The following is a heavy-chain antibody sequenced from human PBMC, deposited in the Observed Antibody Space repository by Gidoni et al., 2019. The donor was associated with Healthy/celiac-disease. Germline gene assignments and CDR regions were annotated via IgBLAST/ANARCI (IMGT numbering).Heavy chain of an antibody. D-gene: IGHD6-19*01. Sequence: QVQLVESGGGVVQPGRPLRPTCAASGFTFRSHGMHWVRQAPGKGLAWVEVIWYDGSNKYYADSVKGRFTISRDNSKNTLYLQMNSLRAEDTAVYYCAREEGGYSSGPFDYWGQGTLVTVSS. V-gene: IGHV3-33*01. CDR2: IWYDGSNK. CDR1: GFTFRSHG. CDR3: AREEGGYSSGPFDY. J-gene: IGHJ4*02.